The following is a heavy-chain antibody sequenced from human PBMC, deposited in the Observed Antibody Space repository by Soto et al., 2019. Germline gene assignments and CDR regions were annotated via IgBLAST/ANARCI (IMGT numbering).Heavy chain of an antibody. Sequence: EVQLLESGGGLVQPGGSLRLSCAASGFTFSSYAMSWVRQAPGKGLEWVSAISGSGGSTYYADSVKGRFTISRDNSQNTLYLQMNSLRAEDTAVYYRAKDLGTGDQYFDYWGQGTLDTVSS. D-gene: IGHD7-27*01. V-gene: IGHV3-23*01. CDR1: GFTFSSYA. J-gene: IGHJ4*02. CDR2: ISGSGGST. CDR3: AKDLGTGDQYFDY.